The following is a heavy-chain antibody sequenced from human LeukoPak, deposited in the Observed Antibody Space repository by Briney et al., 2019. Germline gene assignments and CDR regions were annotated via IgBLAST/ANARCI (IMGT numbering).Heavy chain of an antibody. CDR2: IKQEESEK. CDR3: TRDDGYFSVDY. J-gene: IGHJ4*02. V-gene: IGHV3-7*01. CDR1: GFTFSSYR. D-gene: IGHD3-22*01. Sequence: GGSLRLSCAASGFTFSSYRMTWARQATGKGLEWVANIKQEESEKYYGDSVRGRFNIPRDNAQNSLYLQMNSLRAEDTAVYYCTRDDGYFSVDYWGQGTLVTVSS.